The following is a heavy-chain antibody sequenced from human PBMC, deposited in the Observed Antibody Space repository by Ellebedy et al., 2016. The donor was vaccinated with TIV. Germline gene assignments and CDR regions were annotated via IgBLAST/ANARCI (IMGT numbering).Heavy chain of an antibody. Sequence: GESLKISCAASGFTFSSYPMNWVRQAPGKGLEWVAVISYHDGSTTYYEDSVKGRFTISSDNSKNTLYLQMNSLRGEDTVLYYCARGPFGYWGQGTLVTVSS. CDR2: ISYHDGSTT. CDR3: ARGPFGY. V-gene: IGHV3-30-3*01. J-gene: IGHJ4*02. CDR1: GFTFSSYP.